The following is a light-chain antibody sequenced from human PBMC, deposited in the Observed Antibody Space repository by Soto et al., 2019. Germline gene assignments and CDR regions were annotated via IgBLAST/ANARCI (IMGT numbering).Light chain of an antibody. CDR3: QQYITTPLT. CDR1: QSVLYSSNNKDY. Sequence: DIVMTQSPDSLAVSLGERATINCKSSQSVLYSSNNKDYLAWYQQKPGQPPKLLIYWASTRESGVPDRFSGSGSGTDFTLTISSLQADDVAVYYCQQYITTPLTFGGGTKVEIK. CDR2: WAS. J-gene: IGKJ4*01. V-gene: IGKV4-1*01.